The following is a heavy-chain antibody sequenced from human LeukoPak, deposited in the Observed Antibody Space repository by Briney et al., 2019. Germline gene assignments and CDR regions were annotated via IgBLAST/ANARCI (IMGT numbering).Heavy chain of an antibody. CDR3: ARDSHEERWLQLVRYYYYYMDV. V-gene: IGHV4-4*07. D-gene: IGHD5-24*01. J-gene: IGHJ6*03. Sequence: PSETLSLTCTVSGGSISSYYWSWIRQPAGKGLEWIGRIYTSESTSGATNYNPSLKNRVSMSVDTSKNQFSVKLSSVTAADTAVYYCARDSHEERWLQLVRYYYYYMDVWGKGTTVTVSS. CDR1: GGSISSYY. CDR2: IYTSESTSGAT.